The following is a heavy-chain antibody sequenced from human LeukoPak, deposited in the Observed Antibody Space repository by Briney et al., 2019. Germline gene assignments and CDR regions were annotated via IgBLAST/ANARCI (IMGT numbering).Heavy chain of an antibody. D-gene: IGHD3-3*01. J-gene: IGHJ5*02. CDR3: ARRDVLRLFDP. Sequence: SEILSLTCAVYGGSFSGYYWSWIRQPPGKGLEWIGEINHSGSTNYNPSLKSRVTISVDTSKNQFSLKLSSVTAADTAVYYCARRDVLRLFDPWGQGTLVTVSS. V-gene: IGHV4-34*01. CDR1: GGSFSGYY. CDR2: INHSGST.